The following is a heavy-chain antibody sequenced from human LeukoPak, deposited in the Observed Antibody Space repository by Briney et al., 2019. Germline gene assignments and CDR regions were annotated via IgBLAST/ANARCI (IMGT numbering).Heavy chain of an antibody. CDR2: IHSDGRTT. J-gene: IGHJ4*02. CDR1: GFTFSSYA. V-gene: IGHV3-74*01. D-gene: IGHD6-19*01. CDR3: ARGRGWNLDY. Sequence: GGSLRLSCAASGFTFSSYAMSWVRQAPGKGLVWVSLIHSDGRTTNYADSVKGRFTISRDNAKNTLFLQMNSLRADDTAVYYCARGRGWNLDYWGQGTLVTVSS.